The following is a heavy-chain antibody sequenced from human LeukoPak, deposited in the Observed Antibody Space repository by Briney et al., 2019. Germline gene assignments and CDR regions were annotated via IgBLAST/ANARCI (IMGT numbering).Heavy chain of an antibody. CDR2: IYYSGST. V-gene: IGHV4-59*08. D-gene: IGHD3-22*01. J-gene: IGHJ4*02. Sequence: PSETLSLTCTVSGGSISPYFWSWIRQPPGKGLEWIGYIYYSGSTSYNPSLKSRVTISVDTSKNQFSLRLSSVTAADTAVYCCARHYPNHRFDSSGYYFGGFDYWGQGTLVTVSS. CDR3: ARHYPNHRFDSSGYYFGGFDY. CDR1: GGSISPYF.